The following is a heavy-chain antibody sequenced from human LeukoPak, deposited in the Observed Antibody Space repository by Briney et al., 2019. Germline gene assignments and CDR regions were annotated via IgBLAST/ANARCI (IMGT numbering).Heavy chain of an antibody. V-gene: IGHV3-23*01. Sequence: GGSLRLSCAASGFTFSSYAMSWVRQAPGKGLEWVSAISSSGGSTYYADSVKGRFTISRDNSKNTLYLQMNSLRAEDTAVYYCAKASGARGAAAVTFDYWGQGTLVTVSS. J-gene: IGHJ4*02. D-gene: IGHD6-13*01. CDR2: ISSSGGST. CDR1: GFTFSSYA. CDR3: AKASGARGAAAVTFDY.